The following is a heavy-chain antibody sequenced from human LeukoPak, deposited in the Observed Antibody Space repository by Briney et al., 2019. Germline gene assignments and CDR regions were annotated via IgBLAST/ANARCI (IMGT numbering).Heavy chain of an antibody. D-gene: IGHD6-13*01. CDR2: ISAYNGNT. Sequence: ASVKVSCKASGYTFTSYGISWVRQAPGRGLEWMGWISAYNGNTNYAQKLQGRVTMTTDTSTSTAYMELRSLRSDDTAVYYCARGSSSWYGSFGWFDPWGQGTLVTVSS. CDR1: GYTFTSYG. J-gene: IGHJ5*02. CDR3: ARGSSSWYGSFGWFDP. V-gene: IGHV1-18*01.